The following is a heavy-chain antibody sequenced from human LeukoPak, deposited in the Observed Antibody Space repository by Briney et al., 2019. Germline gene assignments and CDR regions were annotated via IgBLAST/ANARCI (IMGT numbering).Heavy chain of an antibody. CDR3: AKDFWSGYFDY. Sequence: GGSLRLSCAASGFTFSSYGMHWVRQAPGKGLEWVAVIWYDGSNKYYADSVKGRFTISRDNSKNTLYLQMNSMRAEDTAVYYCAKDFWSGYFDYWGQGTLVTVSS. CDR2: IWYDGSNK. D-gene: IGHD3-3*01. J-gene: IGHJ4*02. V-gene: IGHV3-33*06. CDR1: GFTFSSYG.